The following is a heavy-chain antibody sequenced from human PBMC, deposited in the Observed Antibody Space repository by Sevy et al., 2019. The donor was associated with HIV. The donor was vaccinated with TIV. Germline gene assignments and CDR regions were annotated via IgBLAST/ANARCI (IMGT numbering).Heavy chain of an antibody. CDR2: IKQDGSEK. J-gene: IGHJ6*02. Sequence: GGSLRLSCAASGFTFSSYWMSWVRQAPGKGLEWVANIKQDGSEKYYVDSVKGRFTISRDNAKNSLYLQMNSLRAEDTAEYYCARDYGGSLYYYYGMDVWGQGTTVTVSS. D-gene: IGHD4-17*01. V-gene: IGHV3-7*01. CDR3: ARDYGGSLYYYYGMDV. CDR1: GFTFSSYW.